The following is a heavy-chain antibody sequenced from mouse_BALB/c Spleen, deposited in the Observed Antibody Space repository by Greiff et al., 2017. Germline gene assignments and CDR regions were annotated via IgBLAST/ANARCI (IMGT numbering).Heavy chain of an antibody. CDR1: GFTFSSFG. D-gene: IGHD2-3*01. Sequence: EVQGVESGGGLVQPGGSRKLSCAASGFTFSSFGMHWVRQAPEKGLEWVAYISSGSSTIYYADTVKGRFTISRDNPKNTLFLQMTSLRSEDTAMYYCARALGGWLPTLFAYWGQGTLVTVSA. CDR2: ISSGSSTI. V-gene: IGHV5-17*02. CDR3: ARALGGWLPTLFAY. J-gene: IGHJ3*01.